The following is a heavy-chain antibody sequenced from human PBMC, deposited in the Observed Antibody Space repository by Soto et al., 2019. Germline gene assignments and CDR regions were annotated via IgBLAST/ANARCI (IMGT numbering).Heavy chain of an antibody. J-gene: IGHJ4*01. CDR2: IYWDDDK. CDR3: AHRDGSGYFDY. Sequence: YGATLVNTTQTLTLTCTGAGFSLTTSGVGVGWIRQPPGKALEWLALIYWDDDKRYSPSLKSRLTLTKDTSKNQVVLTMSNMYPVDTATYYCAHRDGSGYFDYWGQGTLVSVSS. V-gene: IGHV2-5*02. CDR1: GFSLTTSGVG. D-gene: IGHD2-15*01.